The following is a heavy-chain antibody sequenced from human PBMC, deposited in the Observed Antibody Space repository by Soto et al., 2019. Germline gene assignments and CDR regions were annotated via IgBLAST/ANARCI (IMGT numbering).Heavy chain of an antibody. D-gene: IGHD5-12*01. Sequence: QVQLQESGPGLVKPSQTLSLTCTVSGGSISSGGYYWSWIRQHPGKGLEWIGYIYYSGSTYYNPSRKSRVTISVDTSKNQFSLKLSSVTAADTAVYYCARDRKGSWLRGFDYWGQGTLVTVSS. CDR3: ARDRKGSWLRGFDY. CDR2: IYYSGST. V-gene: IGHV4-31*03. CDR1: GGSISSGGYY. J-gene: IGHJ4*02.